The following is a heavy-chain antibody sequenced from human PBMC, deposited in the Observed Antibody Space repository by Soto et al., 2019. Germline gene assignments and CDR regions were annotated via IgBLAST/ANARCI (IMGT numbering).Heavy chain of an antibody. V-gene: IGHV4-34*11. CDR3: AREYPVHSAYFDY. CDR1: GGSFSGYY. Sequence: SETLSLTCAVYGGSFSGYYWSWIRQSPGKGLEWIGYMYYSGSTNYNPSLRSRITISVDTSKNQFSLNLNSVTAADTAVYYCAREYPVHSAYFDYWGQGTLVTVSS. J-gene: IGHJ4*02. D-gene: IGHD1-26*01. CDR2: MYYSGST.